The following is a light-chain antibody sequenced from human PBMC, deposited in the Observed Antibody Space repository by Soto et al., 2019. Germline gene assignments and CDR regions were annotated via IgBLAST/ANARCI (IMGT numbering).Light chain of an antibody. CDR2: DAS. CDR1: QSVSGSY. Sequence: ETVLTQSPGTLSLSPGERATLSCRASQSVSGSYLAWYQQKPGQAPRLLIYDASTRATGIPARFSGSGSGTEFTLTISSLQSEDFALYYCHQYENWPQTFGQGTKVDIK. V-gene: IGKV3-15*01. CDR3: HQYENWPQT. J-gene: IGKJ1*01.